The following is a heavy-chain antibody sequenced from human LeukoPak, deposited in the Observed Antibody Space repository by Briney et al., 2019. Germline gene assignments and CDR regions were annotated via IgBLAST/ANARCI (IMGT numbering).Heavy chain of an antibody. V-gene: IGHV4-34*01. CDR2: INHSGST. CDR3: AIYSSSWYDYFDY. D-gene: IGHD6-13*01. Sequence: PSETLSLTCAVYGGSFSGYYWSWIRQPPGTGLEWIGEINHSGSTNYNPSLKSRVTISVDTSKNQFSLKLSPVTAADTAVYYCAIYSSSWYDYFDYWGQGTLVTVSS. CDR1: GGSFSGYY. J-gene: IGHJ4*02.